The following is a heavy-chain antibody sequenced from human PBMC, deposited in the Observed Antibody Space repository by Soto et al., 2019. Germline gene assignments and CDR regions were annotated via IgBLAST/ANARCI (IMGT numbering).Heavy chain of an antibody. CDR3: AKDPTRDPQPYYYGMDV. Sequence: GGSLRLSCAASGFTFDDYTMHWVRQAPGKGLEWVSLFSWDGGSTYYADSVKGRFTISRDNSKNSLYLQMNSLRTEDTALYYCAKDPTRDPQPYYYGMDVWGQGTTVTVSS. CDR1: GFTFDDYT. J-gene: IGHJ6*02. D-gene: IGHD2-2*01. V-gene: IGHV3-43*01. CDR2: FSWDGGST.